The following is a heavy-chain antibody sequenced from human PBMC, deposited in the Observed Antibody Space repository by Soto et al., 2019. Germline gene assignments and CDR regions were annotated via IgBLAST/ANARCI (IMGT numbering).Heavy chain of an antibody. Sequence: QVQLQESGPGLVKPSQTLSLTCTVSGGSISSGAFYWSWIRHHPGKGLEWIGYIYYSGFTYYNPSLKSRVTISADTSKNQFSLNLNSVTAADTAVYYCARDRGNYDSGGDGLDYWGQGTLVTVSS. J-gene: IGHJ4*02. D-gene: IGHD3-22*01. CDR3: ARDRGNYDSGGDGLDY. V-gene: IGHV4-31*03. CDR2: IYYSGFT. CDR1: GGSISSGAFY.